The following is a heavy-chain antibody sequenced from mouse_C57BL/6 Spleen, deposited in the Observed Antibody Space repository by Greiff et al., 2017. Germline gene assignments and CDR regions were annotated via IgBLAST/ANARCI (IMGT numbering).Heavy chain of an antibody. CDR3: ARGITGYFDY. V-gene: IGHV1-55*01. J-gene: IGHJ2*01. D-gene: IGHD2-4*01. CDR1: GYTFTSYW. Sequence: QVQLQQPGAELVKPGASVKMSCKASGYTFTSYWITWVKQRPGQGLEWIGDIYPGSGSTNYNEKFKSKATLTADTSSSTAYMQLSSLTSEDSAVYCCARGITGYFDYWGQGTTLTVSS. CDR2: IYPGSGST.